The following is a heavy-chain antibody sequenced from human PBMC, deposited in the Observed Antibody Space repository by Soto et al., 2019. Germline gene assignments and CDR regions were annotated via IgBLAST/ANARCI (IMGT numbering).Heavy chain of an antibody. J-gene: IGHJ3*01. Sequence: EMQLEESGGGLVQPGGSRRLSCEASGFSFTNHWMSWVRQAPGKGLEWLANIKQDGGETYYLESVKGRFSISRDNAKDSVYLQMSGLRAEDTAVYYCARHGFHRDALDLWGQWTLVTVSS. CDR3: ARHGFHRDALDL. V-gene: IGHV3-7*03. D-gene: IGHD2-2*03. CDR1: GFSFTNHW. CDR2: IKQDGGET.